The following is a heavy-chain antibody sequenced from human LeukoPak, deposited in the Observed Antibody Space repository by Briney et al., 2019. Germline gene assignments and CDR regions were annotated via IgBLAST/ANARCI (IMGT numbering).Heavy chain of an antibody. D-gene: IGHD2-15*01. CDR3: AKSVVVITFRFDD. V-gene: IGHV3-7*03. Sequence: GSSLRLSCAASGFILSNHWMTWVRQAPGKGPEWVANVNKDGSEKYYVDSVKGRFTISRDTAKNSLYLQMNNLRADDTAVYYCAKSVVVITFRFDDWGQGALVTVSS. CDR1: GFILSNHW. CDR2: VNKDGSEK. J-gene: IGHJ4*02.